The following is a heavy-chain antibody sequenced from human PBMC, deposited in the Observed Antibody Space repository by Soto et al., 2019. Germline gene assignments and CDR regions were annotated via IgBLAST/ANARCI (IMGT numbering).Heavy chain of an antibody. D-gene: IGHD3-22*01. CDR3: ARVGYYDSSGYYHDNWFDP. CDR2: IYYTGSA. CDR1: GAPISSSTYY. J-gene: IGHJ5*02. V-gene: IGHV4-39*07. Sequence: SETLSLTCTVSGAPISSSTYYWGWIRQPPGKGLEWIGSIYYTGSAYYNPSLKSRVAISVDTSKNQFSLKLSSVTAADTAVYYCARVGYYDSSGYYHDNWFDPWGQGTLVTAPQ.